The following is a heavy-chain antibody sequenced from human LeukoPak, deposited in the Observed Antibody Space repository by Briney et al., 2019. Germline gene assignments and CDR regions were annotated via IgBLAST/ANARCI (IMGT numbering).Heavy chain of an antibody. CDR3: ARDSYDILTGYVGWFDP. Sequence: GGSLRLSCAASGFTFDDYGMSGVRQAPGKGLEWVSGINRNDDSTGYADSVKGRFSISRDNAKNSLYLQMNSLRAEDTAFYYCARDSYDILTGYVGWFDPWGKGTLVTVSS. J-gene: IGHJ5*02. CDR2: INRNDDST. CDR1: GFTFDDYG. D-gene: IGHD3-9*01. V-gene: IGHV3-20*04.